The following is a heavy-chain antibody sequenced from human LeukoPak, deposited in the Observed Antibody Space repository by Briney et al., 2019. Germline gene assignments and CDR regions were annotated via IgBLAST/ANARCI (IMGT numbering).Heavy chain of an antibody. CDR2: ISSSGSTI. CDR1: GCTFSSYE. Sequence: GESLRLSCAASGCTFSSYEMYWVREAPAQGQEWVSYISSSGSTIYYADSVKGRFTISRDNAKNSLYLQMNSLRAEDTAVYYCAELGITMIGGVWGKGTTVTISS. CDR3: AELGITMIGGV. D-gene: IGHD3-10*02. J-gene: IGHJ6*04. V-gene: IGHV3-48*03.